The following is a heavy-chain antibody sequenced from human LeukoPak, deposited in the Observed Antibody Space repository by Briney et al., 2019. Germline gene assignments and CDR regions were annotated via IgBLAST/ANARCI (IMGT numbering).Heavy chain of an antibody. V-gene: IGHV1-24*01. CDR1: GYTLTELS. Sequence: ASVKVSCKVSGYTLTELSMHWVRQAPGKGLEWMGGFDPEDGETIYAQKFQGRVTMTEDTSTDTAYMGLSSLRSEDTAVYYCATDSSFSTGKSRYYYYYMDVWGKGTTVTVSS. CDR3: ATDSSFSTGKSRYYYYYMDV. D-gene: IGHD3-10*01. J-gene: IGHJ6*03. CDR2: FDPEDGET.